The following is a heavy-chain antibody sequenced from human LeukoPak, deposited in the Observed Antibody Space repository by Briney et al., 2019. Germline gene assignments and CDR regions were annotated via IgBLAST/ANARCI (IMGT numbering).Heavy chain of an antibody. V-gene: IGHV4-61*02. CDR3: ARESETEKYYYDSSGFDP. J-gene: IGHJ5*02. D-gene: IGHD3-22*01. Sequence: SETLSLTCTVSGGSISSGSYYWSWIRQPAGKGLEWIGRIYTSGSTNYNPSLKSRVTISVDRSKNQFSLKLSSVTAADTAVYYCARESETEKYYYDSSGFDPWGQGTLVTVSS. CDR2: IYTSGST. CDR1: GGSISSGSYY.